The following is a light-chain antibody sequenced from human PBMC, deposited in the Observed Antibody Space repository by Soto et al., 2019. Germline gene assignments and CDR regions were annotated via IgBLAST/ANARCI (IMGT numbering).Light chain of an antibody. J-gene: IGKJ1*01. Sequence: EIVLTQSPATLSSSPGETATLSCRASQYVGTRLAWYQHKPGQAPRLLIYYMSKRATGIPARFSGSGSGTDFTLTISNLAPEDFGVYSCHQRQSWPRTFGQGTKVDIK. V-gene: IGKV3-11*01. CDR2: YMS. CDR1: QYVGTR. CDR3: HQRQSWPRT.